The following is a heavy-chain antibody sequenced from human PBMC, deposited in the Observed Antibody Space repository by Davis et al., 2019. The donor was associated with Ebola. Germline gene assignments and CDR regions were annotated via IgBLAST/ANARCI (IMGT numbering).Heavy chain of an antibody. Sequence: AASVKVSCKASGYSFSSHDINWVRQATGQALEWMGWMNPNSGNTGYARKFQGRVTMTRDITIGTAYMELTSLTSEDTAVYYCARSPEDSTGWNDWFDSWGQGTLVTVSS. V-gene: IGHV1-8*01. J-gene: IGHJ5*01. CDR2: MNPNSGNT. CDR3: ARSPEDSTGWNDWFDS. CDR1: GYSFSSHD. D-gene: IGHD6-19*01.